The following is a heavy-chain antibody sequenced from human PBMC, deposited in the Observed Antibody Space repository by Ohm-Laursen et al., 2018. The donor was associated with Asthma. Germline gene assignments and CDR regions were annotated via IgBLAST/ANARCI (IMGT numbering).Heavy chain of an antibody. Sequence: SLRLSCAASGFTFSSYGMHWVRQAPGKGLEWVAVGGSYYDGGLKCYADSVNGRFTVSRDDSKNTLYLQMNSLRPDDTAVYYCARDVMEWYLPAFDFWGQGTLVTVSS. V-gene: IGHV3-30*03. CDR2: GGSYYDGGLK. CDR1: GFTFSSYG. J-gene: IGHJ4*02. D-gene: IGHD3-3*01. CDR3: ARDVMEWYLPAFDF.